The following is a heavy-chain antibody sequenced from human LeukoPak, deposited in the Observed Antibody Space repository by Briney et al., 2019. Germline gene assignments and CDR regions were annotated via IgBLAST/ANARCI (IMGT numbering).Heavy chain of an antibody. CDR1: GFTFSSYS. J-gene: IGHJ4*02. V-gene: IGHV3-48*04. Sequence: GGSLRLSCAASGFTFSSYSMNWVRQAPGKGLEWVSYISNSGSIIHYADSLKGRFTTSRDNAKNSVYLQMNSLRAEDTAVYYCAREHLGVAAADYWGQGTLVTVSS. CDR2: ISNSGSII. CDR3: AREHLGVAAADY. D-gene: IGHD6-19*01.